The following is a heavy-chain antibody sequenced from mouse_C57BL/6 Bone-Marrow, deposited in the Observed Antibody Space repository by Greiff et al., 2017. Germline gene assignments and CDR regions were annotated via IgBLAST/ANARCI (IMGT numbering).Heavy chain of an antibody. CDR3: ARWDYEGFAY. V-gene: IGHV14-4*01. CDR2: IDPENGDT. CDR1: GFNIKDDY. J-gene: IGHJ3*01. Sequence: EVQLQQPGAELVRPGASVKLSCTASGFNIKDDYMHWVKQRPEQGLEWIGWIDPENGDTEYASKFQGKATITADTSSNTAYLQLSSLTSEDTAVYYCARWDYEGFAYWGQGTLVTVSA. D-gene: IGHD2-4*01.